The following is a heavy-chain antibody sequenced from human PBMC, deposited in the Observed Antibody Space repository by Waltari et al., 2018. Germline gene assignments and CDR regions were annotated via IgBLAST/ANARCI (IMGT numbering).Heavy chain of an antibody. CDR3: ARGRDVFANFDYNWFDP. CDR1: GYTFINYE. Sequence: QVQLVQSGAEVLKPGASVKVSCQASGYTFINYEINWVRQAAGQGLEGVGGVNPKTGATAYAQKFQGRITMTWDTSISTAYMELTNLRSDDTAVLYCARGRDVFANFDYNWFDPWGQGTLVTVSS. J-gene: IGHJ5*02. V-gene: IGHV1-8*02. D-gene: IGHD2-21*01. CDR2: VNPKTGAT.